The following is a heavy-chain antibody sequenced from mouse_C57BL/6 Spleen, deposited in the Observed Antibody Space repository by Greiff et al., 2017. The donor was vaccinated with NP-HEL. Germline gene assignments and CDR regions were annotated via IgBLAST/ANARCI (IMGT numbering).Heavy chain of an antibody. Sequence: VQLQQSGPELVKPGASVKISCKASGYAFSSSWMNWVKQRPGKGLEWIGRIYPGDGDTNYNGKFKGKATLTADKSSSTAYMQLSSLTSEDSAVYFCSRGRIYYDYGDYVDYWGQGTTLTVSS. J-gene: IGHJ2*01. V-gene: IGHV1-82*01. D-gene: IGHD2-4*01. CDR2: IYPGDGDT. CDR1: GYAFSSSW. CDR3: SRGRIYYDYGDYVDY.